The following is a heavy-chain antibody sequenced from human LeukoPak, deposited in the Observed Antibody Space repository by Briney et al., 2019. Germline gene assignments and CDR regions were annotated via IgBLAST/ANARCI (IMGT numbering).Heavy chain of an antibody. V-gene: IGHV1-69*06. Sequence: SVKVSCKASGGTFNTYAISWVRQAPGQGLEWMGGIIPIFGTGNYAQKFQGRVTITADKSTSTAYMELRSLRSEDTAVYYCARDHDLTGTYEYLKYWGQGTLVSVSS. J-gene: IGHJ1*01. CDR1: GGTFNTYA. D-gene: IGHD2-21*02. CDR3: ARDHDLTGTYEYLKY. CDR2: IIPIFGTG.